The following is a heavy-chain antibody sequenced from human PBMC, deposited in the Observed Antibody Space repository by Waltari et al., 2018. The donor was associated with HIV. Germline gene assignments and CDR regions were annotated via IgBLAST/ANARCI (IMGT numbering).Heavy chain of an antibody. J-gene: IGHJ6*02. CDR1: GFTFSSSW. CDR3: ARELDPPYYGMDV. V-gene: IGHV3-7*03. Sequence: EVQLVESGGGLVQPGGSLRLSCAASGFTFSSSWMSWVRQAPGKGLEWVANIKQDGSEKYYVDSVKGRFTISRDNAKNSLYLQMNSLRAEDTAVYYCARELDPPYYGMDVWGQGTTVTVSS. CDR2: IKQDGSEK. D-gene: IGHD6-6*01.